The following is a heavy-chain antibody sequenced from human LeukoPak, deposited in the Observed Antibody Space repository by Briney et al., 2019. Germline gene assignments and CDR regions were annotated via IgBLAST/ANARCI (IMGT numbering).Heavy chain of an antibody. Sequence: GGSLRLSCAASGFTFSSYGMHWVRQAPGKGLEWVAFIRYDESNKYYADSVKGRFTISRDNSKNTLYLQMNSLRSEDTAVYYCARVSHGSGSYSLNWFDPWGQGTLVTVSS. D-gene: IGHD3-10*01. J-gene: IGHJ5*02. CDR1: GFTFSSYG. CDR2: IRYDESNK. CDR3: ARVSHGSGSYSLNWFDP. V-gene: IGHV3-30*02.